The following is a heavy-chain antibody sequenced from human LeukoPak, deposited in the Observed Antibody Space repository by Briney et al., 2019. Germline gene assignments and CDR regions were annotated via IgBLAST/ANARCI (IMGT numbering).Heavy chain of an antibody. CDR2: LKSNRDGGTT. Sequence: GGSLRLSCVASGFTFTNTWMSWVRQAPGKGLEWVGRLKSNRDGGTTDYVAPVEGRFSISRDDSRNTLFLQMDSLKTDDTAVYFCTTGPEPAAMVFDFWGQGTLVTVSS. V-gene: IGHV3-15*01. J-gene: IGHJ4*02. CDR3: TTGPEPAAMVFDF. CDR1: GFTFTNTW. D-gene: IGHD2-2*01.